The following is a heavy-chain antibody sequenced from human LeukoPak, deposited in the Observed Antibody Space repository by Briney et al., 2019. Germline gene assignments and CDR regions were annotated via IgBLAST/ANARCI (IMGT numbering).Heavy chain of an antibody. CDR1: GGSVSGYY. D-gene: IGHD6-19*01. J-gene: IGHJ4*02. Sequence: SETLSLTRAVYGGSVSGYYCSWIRQPPGKGLEWIGEINHSGSTNYNPSLKSRVTISVDTSKNQFSLKLSSVHAADPAVYYCARGHGSSGWFGYWGQGTLVTVSS. CDR3: ARGHGSSGWFGY. V-gene: IGHV4-34*01. CDR2: INHSGST.